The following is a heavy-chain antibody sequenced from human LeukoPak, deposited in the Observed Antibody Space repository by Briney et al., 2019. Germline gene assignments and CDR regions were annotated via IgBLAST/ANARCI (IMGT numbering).Heavy chain of an antibody. D-gene: IGHD2-21*02. CDR3: AIEGSDSNYFDY. V-gene: IGHV4-39*07. CDR2: IYYSGST. CDR1: GGSISSSSYY. Sequence: PSETLSLTCTVSGGSISSSSYYWGWIRQPPGKGLEWIGSIYYSGSTYYNPSPKSRVTISVDTSKNQFSLKLSSVTAADTAVYYCAIEGSDSNYFDYWGQGTLVTVSS. J-gene: IGHJ4*02.